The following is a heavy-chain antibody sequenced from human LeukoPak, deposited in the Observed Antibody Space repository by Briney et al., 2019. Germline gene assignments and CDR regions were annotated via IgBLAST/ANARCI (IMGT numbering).Heavy chain of an antibody. J-gene: IGHJ4*02. CDR1: GYAFTTYG. CDR3: ARGPEYCSGGSCYSDY. Sequence: GASVKVTCEASGYAFTTYGISWVRQAPGQGLEWMGWISPSNGNTNYAQKLQVRVTMTTDTSTSTAYMELRSLRSDDTAVYYCARGPEYCSGGSCYSDYWGQGTLVTVSS. CDR2: ISPSNGNT. D-gene: IGHD2-15*01. V-gene: IGHV1-18*01.